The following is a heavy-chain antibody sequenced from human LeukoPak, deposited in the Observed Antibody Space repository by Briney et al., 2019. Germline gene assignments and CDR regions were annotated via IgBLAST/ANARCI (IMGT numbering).Heavy chain of an antibody. CDR2: INTNTGDP. CDR1: GYTFTSYV. D-gene: IGHD1-26*01. J-gene: IGHJ6*03. Sequence: ASVKLSRSASGYTFTSYVMTWVRQSPGQGLEWRGWINTNTGDPTSAHAFTGRVVFPLDTSSTTAYPHLSSPKAEDPAVYYCARGVGATISCYHYYIDVWGKGTTVTVSS. CDR3: ARGVGATISCYHYYIDV. V-gene: IGHV7-4-1*02.